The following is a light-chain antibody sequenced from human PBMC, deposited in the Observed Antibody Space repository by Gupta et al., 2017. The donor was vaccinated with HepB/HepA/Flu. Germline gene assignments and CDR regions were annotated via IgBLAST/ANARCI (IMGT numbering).Light chain of an antibody. CDR1: SSNVGRNN. Sequence: QSVLTQSTSVSGTPGQRVTISCSGSSSNVGRNNVNWYQQLPGTAPKLLIYYNDERPSGVPDRISGSKSGTSASLAIRGLQSEDEADDDGAAWDTSLNVVVFGGGTKLTVL. J-gene: IGLJ2*01. CDR2: YND. V-gene: IGLV1-44*01. CDR3: AAWDTSLNVVV.